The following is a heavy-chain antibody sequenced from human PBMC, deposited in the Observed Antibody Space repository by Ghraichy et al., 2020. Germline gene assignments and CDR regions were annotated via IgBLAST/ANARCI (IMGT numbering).Heavy chain of an antibody. Sequence: ESLNISCAASGFTFSSYSMNWVRQAPGKGLEWVSSISSSSSYIYYADSVKGRFTISRDNAKNSLYLQMNSLRAEDTAVYYCARDPEYYDILTGYYYYWGQGTLVTVSS. J-gene: IGHJ4*02. CDR2: ISSSSSYI. D-gene: IGHD3-9*01. CDR3: ARDPEYYDILTGYYYY. V-gene: IGHV3-21*01. CDR1: GFTFSSYS.